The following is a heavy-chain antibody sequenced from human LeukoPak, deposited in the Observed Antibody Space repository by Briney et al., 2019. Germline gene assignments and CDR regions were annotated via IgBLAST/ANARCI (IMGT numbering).Heavy chain of an antibody. Sequence: GGSLRLSCVASGFTFSSYSMNWVRQAPGKGLEWVSYIYSSSSIIYYADSVKGRFTISRDNAKNSLYLQMNSLRAEDTAVYYCAKAGARGNVNWFDSWGQGTLVTVSS. J-gene: IGHJ5*01. CDR3: AKAGARGNVNWFDS. D-gene: IGHD1-1*01. CDR1: GFTFSSYS. CDR2: IYSSSSII. V-gene: IGHV3-48*01.